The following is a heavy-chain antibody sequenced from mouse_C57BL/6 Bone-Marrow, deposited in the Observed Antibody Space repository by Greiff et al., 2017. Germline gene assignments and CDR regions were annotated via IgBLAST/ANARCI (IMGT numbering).Heavy chain of an antibody. V-gene: IGHV1-50*01. CDR2: IDPSDSYT. J-gene: IGHJ4*01. CDR1: GYTFTSYW. Sequence: QVQLQQPGAELVKPGASVKLSCKASGYTFTSYWMQWVKQRPGQVLEWIGEIDPSDSYTNYNQKFKGKATLTVDTSSSTAYMQLSSLTSEDSAVYYCARRDGNYVEEDAMDYWGQGTSVTVSS. D-gene: IGHD2-1*01. CDR3: ARRDGNYVEEDAMDY.